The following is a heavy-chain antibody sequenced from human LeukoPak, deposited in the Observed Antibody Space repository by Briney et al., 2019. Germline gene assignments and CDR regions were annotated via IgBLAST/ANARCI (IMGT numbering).Heavy chain of an antibody. J-gene: IGHJ3*02. CDR3: AREGAQQWHDAFDI. D-gene: IGHD6-19*01. V-gene: IGHV1-69*05. Sequence: GASVKVSCKASGGTFSSYAISWVRQAPGQGLEWMGGIIPIFGTANYAQKLQGRVTMTTDTSTSTAYMELRSLRSDDTAVYYCAREGAQQWHDAFDIWGQGTMVTVSS. CDR1: GGTFSSYA. CDR2: IIPIFGTA.